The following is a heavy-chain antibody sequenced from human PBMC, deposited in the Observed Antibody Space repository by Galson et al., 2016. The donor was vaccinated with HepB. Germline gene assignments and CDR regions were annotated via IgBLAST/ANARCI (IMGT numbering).Heavy chain of an antibody. CDR2: IYSEISA. V-gene: IGHV3-53*01. J-gene: IGHJ4*02. D-gene: IGHD5-24*01. CDR1: GFTVSSNY. Sequence: SLRLSCAASGFTVSSNYMGWVRQAPGKGLEWVSVIYSEISAFYADSVKGRFTISRDNSKNTLYLEMNNLRVEDTAVYYCAREGGGNNNYFDHWGQGTLVTVSS. CDR3: AREGGGNNNYFDH.